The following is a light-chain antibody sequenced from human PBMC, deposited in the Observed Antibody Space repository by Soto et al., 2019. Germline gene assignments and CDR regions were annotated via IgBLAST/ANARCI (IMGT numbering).Light chain of an antibody. Sequence: SALTQPASVSGSPGQSITISCTGTSSDVGGYNYVSWYQQHPGKAPKLIIYEVTNRPSGVSNRFSASKSGNTASLTISGLQAEDEADYYCSSYTSSGTYVFGTGTKVTVL. J-gene: IGLJ1*01. V-gene: IGLV2-14*01. CDR3: SSYTSSGTYV. CDR2: EVT. CDR1: SSDVGGYNY.